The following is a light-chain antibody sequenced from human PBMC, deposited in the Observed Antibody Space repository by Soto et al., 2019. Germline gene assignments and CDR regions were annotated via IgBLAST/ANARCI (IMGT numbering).Light chain of an antibody. CDR2: GAS. Sequence: EIVLTQSPGTLSLSPGERATLSCRASQSVSSSYLAWYQQKPGQAPRLLIYGASIRATGIPDRFSGSGSGTDFTLTISRLKPEDFAVYYCQQYGNSPIFTFGPGTKVDIK. CDR3: QQYGNSPIFT. CDR1: QSVSSSY. V-gene: IGKV3-20*01. J-gene: IGKJ3*01.